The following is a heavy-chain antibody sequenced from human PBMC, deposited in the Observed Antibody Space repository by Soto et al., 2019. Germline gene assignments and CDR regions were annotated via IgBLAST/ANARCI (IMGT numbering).Heavy chain of an antibody. CDR1: GFTFSYYW. Sequence: EVQLVESGGGLVRPGGSLRLSCAASGFTFSYYWMHWVRQDRGKGLVWVSRIHSDGSSTTYADFVKGRFIISRDNAGNTVDLQMNSVRVEDTAVYYCARGDRGAFDLWGQGTVVTVSS. D-gene: IGHD1-26*01. V-gene: IGHV3-74*01. CDR3: ARGDRGAFDL. J-gene: IGHJ3*01. CDR2: IHSDGSST.